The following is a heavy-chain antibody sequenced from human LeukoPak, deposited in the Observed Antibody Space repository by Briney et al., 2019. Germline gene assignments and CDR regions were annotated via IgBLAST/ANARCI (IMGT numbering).Heavy chain of an antibody. J-gene: IGHJ4*02. D-gene: IGHD5-24*01. Sequence: ASVKVSCKASGYTFTSYDINWVRQATGQGLEWMGWMNPNSGNTGYAQKFQGRVTMTRNTSISTVYMELSSLRSEDTAVYYCARGEMATASFGYWGQGTLVTVSS. CDR2: MNPNSGNT. CDR3: ARGEMATASFGY. V-gene: IGHV1-8*01. CDR1: GYTFTSYD.